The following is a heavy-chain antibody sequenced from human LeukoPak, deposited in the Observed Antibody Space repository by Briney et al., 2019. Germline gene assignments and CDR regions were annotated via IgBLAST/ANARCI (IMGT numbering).Heavy chain of an antibody. J-gene: IGHJ4*02. CDR2: TNSDGSST. V-gene: IGHV3-74*01. CDR1: GFTFSSYW. Sequence: PGGSLRLSCAASGFTFSSYWMHWVRQVPGEGLVWVSRTNSDGSSTSYADSVKGRFTISRDNAKNTLYLQMNSLRAADTAVYYCARGRGYCASDGGRGTLVTVSS. CDR3: ARGRGYCASD. D-gene: IGHD2-21*02.